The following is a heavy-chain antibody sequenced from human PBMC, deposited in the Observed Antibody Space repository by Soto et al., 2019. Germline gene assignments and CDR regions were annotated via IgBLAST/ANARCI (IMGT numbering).Heavy chain of an antibody. CDR3: ARSPACGDCYTDIDY. J-gene: IGHJ4*02. D-gene: IGHD2-21*02. CDR2: FDPEDGET. Sequence: ASVKVSCKVSGYTLTELSMHWVRQAPGKGLEWMGGFDPEDGETIYAQKFQGRVTMTEDTSTDTAYMELSSLTYEDTAVYYCARSPACGDCYTDIDYWGQGTRVTVSS. V-gene: IGHV1-24*01. CDR1: GYTLTELS.